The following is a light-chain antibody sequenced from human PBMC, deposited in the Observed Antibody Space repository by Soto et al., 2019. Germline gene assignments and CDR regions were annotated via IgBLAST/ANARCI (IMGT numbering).Light chain of an antibody. V-gene: IGLV2-8*01. J-gene: IGLJ1*01. Sequence: QSALTQPPSASGSPGQSVTISCTGTSSDVGAYNYVSWYQQLPGKAPKLIIYEVSKRPSGVPDRFSGSKSGNTASLTVSGLQAEDEADYYCASYAGTLSFVYVFGTGTKVTVL. CDR2: EVS. CDR3: ASYAGTLSFVYV. CDR1: SSDVGAYNY.